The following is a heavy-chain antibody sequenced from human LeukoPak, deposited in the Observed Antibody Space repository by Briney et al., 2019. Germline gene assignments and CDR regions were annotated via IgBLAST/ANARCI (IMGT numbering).Heavy chain of an antibody. Sequence: GGSLRLSCAASGFTFSHFGFHWVRQAPGKGLEWVAVIWSDGTNKYYGGSVKGRFIIYRDDSHNTVYLQMNSLRVQDTAIYYCAKDAQRGFDYSNSLEYWGQGSLVTVSS. CDR2: IWSDGTNK. V-gene: IGHV3-33*06. J-gene: IGHJ1*01. CDR3: AKDAQRGFDYSNSLEY. D-gene: IGHD4-11*01. CDR1: GFTFSHFG.